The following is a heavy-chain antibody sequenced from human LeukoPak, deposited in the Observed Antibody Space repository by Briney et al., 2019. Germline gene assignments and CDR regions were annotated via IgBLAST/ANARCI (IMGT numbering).Heavy chain of an antibody. CDR3: ASLLIPDIDY. CDR2: ISYDGSQK. Sequence: PGGSLRLSCAASGFTFSSYAMHWVRQAPGKGLQWVAVISYDGSQKYYADSVKGRFTISRDNSKSTLYLQMNSLRAEDTAVYYCASLLIPDIDYWGQGTLVTVSS. V-gene: IGHV3-30-3*01. D-gene: IGHD3-16*01. CDR1: GFTFSSYA. J-gene: IGHJ4*02.